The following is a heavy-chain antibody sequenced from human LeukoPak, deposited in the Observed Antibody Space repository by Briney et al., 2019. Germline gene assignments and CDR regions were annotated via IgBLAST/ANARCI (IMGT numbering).Heavy chain of an antibody. D-gene: IGHD2-2*01. V-gene: IGHV1-69*05. CDR1: GGTFSSYA. CDR3: ARGGGCSSTSCYP. J-gene: IGHJ4*02. CDR2: IIPIFGTA. Sequence: SVKVSCKASGGTFSSYAISWVRQAPGQGLEWMGGIIPIFGTANYAQKFQGRVTITTDESTSTAYMELCSLRSEDTAVYYCARGGGCSSTSCYPWGQGTLVTVSS.